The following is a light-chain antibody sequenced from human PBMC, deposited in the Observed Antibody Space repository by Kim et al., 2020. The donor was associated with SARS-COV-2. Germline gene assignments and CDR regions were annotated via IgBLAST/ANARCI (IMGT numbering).Light chain of an antibody. CDR1: SSNIGSNY. CDR2: RNN. CDR3: AAWDDSLSGPV. Sequence: GQRFTLSCSGSSSNIGSNYVYWYQQLPGTAPKPLIYRNNQRPSGVPDRFSGSKSGTSASLAISGLRSEDEADYYCAAWDDSLSGPVFGGGTQLTVL. J-gene: IGLJ3*02. V-gene: IGLV1-47*01.